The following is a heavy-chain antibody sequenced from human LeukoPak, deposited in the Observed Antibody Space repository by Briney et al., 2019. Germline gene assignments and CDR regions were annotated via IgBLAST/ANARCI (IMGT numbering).Heavy chain of an antibody. D-gene: IGHD3-22*01. V-gene: IGHV4-38-2*02. CDR1: GGSISSGYY. CDR2: IYHSGST. J-gene: IGHJ4*02. Sequence: SETLSLTCTVSGGSISSGYYWGWIRQPPGKGLEWIGSIYHSGSTYYNPSLKSRVTISVDTSKNQFSLKLSSVTAADTAVYYCARGDSSGYYIFDYWGQGTLVTVSS. CDR3: ARGDSSGYYIFDY.